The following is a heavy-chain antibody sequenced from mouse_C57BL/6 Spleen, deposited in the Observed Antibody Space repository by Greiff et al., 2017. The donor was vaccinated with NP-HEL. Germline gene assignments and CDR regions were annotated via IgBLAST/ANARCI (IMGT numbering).Heavy chain of an antibody. J-gene: IGHJ4*01. CDR2: IDPSGSYT. CDR3: ARGLLLRNAMDY. Sequence: VQLQQPGAELVKPGASVKLSCKASGYTFTSYWMQWVKQRPGQGLEWIGEIDPSGSYTNYNQKFKGKATLTVDTSSSTAYMQLSSLTSEDSAVYYCARGLLLRNAMDYWGQGTSVTVSS. CDR1: GYTFTSYW. D-gene: IGHD2-10*01. V-gene: IGHV1-50*01.